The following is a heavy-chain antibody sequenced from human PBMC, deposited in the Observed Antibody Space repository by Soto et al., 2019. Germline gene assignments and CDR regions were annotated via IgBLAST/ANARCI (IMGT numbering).Heavy chain of an antibody. V-gene: IGHV3-30*18. J-gene: IGHJ4*02. D-gene: IGHD3-22*01. CDR1: GFTFSSYG. CDR3: AKDRPYYDSSGYCPDY. CDR2: ISYDGSNK. Sequence: QVQLVESGGGVVQPGRSLRLSCAASGFTFSSYGRHWFRQAPGKGLEWVAVISYDGSNKYYADSVKGRFTISRDNSKNTLYLQLNSLRAEDTAVYYCAKDRPYYDSSGYCPDYWGQGTLVTVSS.